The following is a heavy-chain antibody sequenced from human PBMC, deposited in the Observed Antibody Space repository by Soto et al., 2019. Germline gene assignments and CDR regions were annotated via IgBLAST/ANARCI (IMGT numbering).Heavy chain of an antibody. CDR3: ARGFLEWLLSEYYYYYGMDV. V-gene: IGHV4-34*01. Sequence: SETLSLTCAVYGGSFSGYYWSWIRQPPGEGLEWIGEINHSGSTNYNPSLKSRVTISVDTSKNQFSLKLSSVTAADTAVYYCARGFLEWLLSEYYYYYGMDVWGQGTTVTVSS. CDR1: GGSFSGYY. D-gene: IGHD3-3*01. J-gene: IGHJ6*02. CDR2: INHSGST.